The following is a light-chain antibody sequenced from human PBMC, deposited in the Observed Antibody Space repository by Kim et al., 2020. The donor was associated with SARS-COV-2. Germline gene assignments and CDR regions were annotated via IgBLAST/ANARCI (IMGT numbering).Light chain of an antibody. Sequence: RHRTYAIACHQQQAEKGPRFLMNVASHGSHNKGAGIPHRLSGSSSGAERYLTISSLQSEDEADYYCQTWGTDTHVVFGGGTQLTVL. CDR3: QTWGTDTHVV. J-gene: IGLJ2*01. CDR1: RHRTYA. V-gene: IGLV4-69*02. CDR2: VASHGSH.